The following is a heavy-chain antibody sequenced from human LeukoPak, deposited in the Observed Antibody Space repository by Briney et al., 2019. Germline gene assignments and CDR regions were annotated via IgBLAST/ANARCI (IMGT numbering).Heavy chain of an antibody. CDR3: AKDPPVLLWFGEWGKGDFDY. CDR2: ISGSGGST. J-gene: IGHJ4*02. D-gene: IGHD3-10*01. CDR1: GFTFSSYA. V-gene: IGHV3-23*01. Sequence: GGSLRLSCAASGFTFSSYAMSWVRQAPGKGLEWVSAISGSGGSTYYADSVKGRFTISRDNSKNTLYLQMNSLRAEDTAVYYCAKDPPVLLWFGEWGKGDFDYWGQGTLVTVSS.